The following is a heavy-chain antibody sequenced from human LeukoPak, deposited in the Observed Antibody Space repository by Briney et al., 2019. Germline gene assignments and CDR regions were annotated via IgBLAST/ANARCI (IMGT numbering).Heavy chain of an antibody. Sequence: SETLSLTCAVCGGSFSGYYWSWIRRPPGKGLEWIGEINHSGSTNYNPSLKSRVTISVDTSKNQFSLKLSSVTAADTAVYYCAREYRSGSYYYYYYGMDVWGQGTTVTVSS. J-gene: IGHJ6*02. V-gene: IGHV4-34*01. CDR2: INHSGST. CDR1: GGSFSGYY. CDR3: AREYRSGSYYYYYYGMDV. D-gene: IGHD1-26*01.